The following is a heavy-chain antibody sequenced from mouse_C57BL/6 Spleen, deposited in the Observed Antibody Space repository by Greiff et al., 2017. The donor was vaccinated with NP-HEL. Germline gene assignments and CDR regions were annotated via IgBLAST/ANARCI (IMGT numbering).Heavy chain of an antibody. CDR3: ATAYYSNYSAWFAY. V-gene: IGHV5-9*01. J-gene: IGHJ3*01. CDR1: GFTFSSYT. D-gene: IGHD2-5*01. Sequence: DVMLVESGGGLVKPGGSLKLSCAASGFTFSSYTMSWVRQTPEKRLEWVATISGGGGNTYYPASVKGRFTISRDNAKNTLYLEMSSLRSEDTALYYCATAYYSNYSAWFAYWGQGTLVTVSA. CDR2: ISGGGGNT.